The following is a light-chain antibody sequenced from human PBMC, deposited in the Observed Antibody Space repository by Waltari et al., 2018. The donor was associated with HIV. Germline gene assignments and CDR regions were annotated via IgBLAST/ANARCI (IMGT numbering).Light chain of an antibody. CDR3: SSFATSDTLL. CDR2: GNT. CDR1: SDAIGLYNF. Sequence: QSALTQPASVSGSPGQSLTISCTGTSDAIGLYNFVSWYQKHPDKAPQLIIYGNTNRPSGVSYRFSGSKSDNTASLTISGLQAEDEADYYCSSFATSDTLLFGGGTKLTVL. V-gene: IGLV2-14*01. J-gene: IGLJ2*01.